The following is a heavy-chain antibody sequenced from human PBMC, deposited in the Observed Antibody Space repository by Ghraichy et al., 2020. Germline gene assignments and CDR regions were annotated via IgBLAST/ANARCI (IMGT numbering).Heavy chain of an antibody. V-gene: IGHV4-34*01. D-gene: IGHD6-19*01. J-gene: IGHJ5*02. Sequence: SETLSLTCAVYGGSFSGYYWSWIRQPPGKVLEWIGEINHSGSTNYNPSLKSRVTISVDTSKNQFSLKLSSVTAADTAVYYCARVGYSSGWTYRGWFDPWGQGTLVTVSS. CDR2: INHSGST. CDR1: GGSFSGYY. CDR3: ARVGYSSGWTYRGWFDP.